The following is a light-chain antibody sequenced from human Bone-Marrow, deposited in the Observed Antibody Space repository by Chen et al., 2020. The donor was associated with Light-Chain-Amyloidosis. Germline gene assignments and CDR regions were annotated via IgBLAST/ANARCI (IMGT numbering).Light chain of an antibody. CDR1: QSLSSW. CDR3: QQYNSYLIT. Sequence: DIQMTQSASTPSASVGDRVTITCRASQSLSSWLAWYQQKPGKAHKLLIYKASSLESGVPSRFSGSGSGTEFTLTISSLQPDDFATYYCQQYNSYLITFGQGTRLEIK. V-gene: IGKV1-5*03. J-gene: IGKJ5*01. CDR2: KAS.